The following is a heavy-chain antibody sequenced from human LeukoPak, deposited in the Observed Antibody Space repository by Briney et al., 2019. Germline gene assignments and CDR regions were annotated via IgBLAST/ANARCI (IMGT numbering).Heavy chain of an antibody. V-gene: IGHV4-30-2*01. CDR3: ARMVWGFNAFDI. J-gene: IGHJ3*02. D-gene: IGHD3-10*01. CDR1: GGSISSGGYS. Sequence: SETLSLTCAVSGGSISSGGYSWSWIRQPPGKGLEWIGYIYHSGSTYYNPSLKSRVTISVDRSKNQFSLKLSSVTAADTAVYYCARMVWGFNAFDIWGQGTMVTVSS. CDR2: IYHSGST.